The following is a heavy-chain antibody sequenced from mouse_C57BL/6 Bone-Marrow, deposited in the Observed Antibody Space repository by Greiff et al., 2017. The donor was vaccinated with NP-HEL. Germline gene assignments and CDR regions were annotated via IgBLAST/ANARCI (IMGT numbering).Heavy chain of an antibody. J-gene: IGHJ4*01. CDR1: GFTFSSYA. Sequence: EVQGVESGGGLVKPGGSLKLSCAASGFTFSSYAMSWVRQTPEKRLEWVATISDGGSYTYYPDNVKGRFTISRDNAKNNLYLQMSHLKSEDTAMYYCARDNYSNYPTYYYAMDYWGQGTSVTVSS. CDR2: ISDGGSYT. V-gene: IGHV5-4*01. D-gene: IGHD2-5*01. CDR3: ARDNYSNYPTYYYAMDY.